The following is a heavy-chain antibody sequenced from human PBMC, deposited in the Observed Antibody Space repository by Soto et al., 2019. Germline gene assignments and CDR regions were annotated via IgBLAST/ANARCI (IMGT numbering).Heavy chain of an antibody. CDR2: IIPIFGTA. D-gene: IGHD3-22*01. CDR1: GGTFSSYA. CDR3: ARDHHDSSGYFFPTPYWFDP. Sequence: GASVKVSCKASGGTFSSYAISWVRQAPGQGLEWMGGIIPIFGTANYAQKFQGRVTITADESTSTAYMELSSLRSEDTAVYYCARDHHDSSGYFFPTPYWFDPWGQGTLVTVSS. J-gene: IGHJ5*02. V-gene: IGHV1-69*13.